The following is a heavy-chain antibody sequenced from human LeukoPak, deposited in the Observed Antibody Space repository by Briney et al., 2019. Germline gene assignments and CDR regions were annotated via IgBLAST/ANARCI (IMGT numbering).Heavy chain of an antibody. V-gene: IGHV1-2*02. Sequence: ASVTVSCKASGYTFTGYYMHWVRQAPGQGLEWMGWINPKSGGTNYAQKLQGRVTMTRDTSISTAYMELSRLRSDDTAVYYCARGGTIVIVVAATLIDYWGQGTLVTVSS. J-gene: IGHJ4*02. CDR2: INPKSGGT. D-gene: IGHD2-15*01. CDR3: ARGGTIVIVVAATLIDY. CDR1: GYTFTGYY.